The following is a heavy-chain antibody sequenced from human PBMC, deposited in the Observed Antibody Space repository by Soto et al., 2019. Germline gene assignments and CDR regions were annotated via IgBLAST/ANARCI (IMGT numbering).Heavy chain of an antibody. CDR3: AKNGITMVRGDPYYYGMDV. CDR1: GFIFNSYG. J-gene: IGHJ6*02. CDR2: ISYDGSNK. V-gene: IGHV3-30*18. Sequence: GGSLRLSCAASGFIFNSYGMHWVRQAPGKGLEWVAVISYDGSNKYYADSVKGRFTISRDNSKNTLYLQMNSLRAEDTAVYYCAKNGITMVRGDPYYYGMDVWGQGTTVTVSS. D-gene: IGHD3-10*01.